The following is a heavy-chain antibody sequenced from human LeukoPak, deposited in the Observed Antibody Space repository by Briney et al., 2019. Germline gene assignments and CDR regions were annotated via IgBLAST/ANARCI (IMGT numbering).Heavy chain of an antibody. Sequence: SETLSLTCAVSDDSFSSHYWTWIRQPPGKGLEWIGYISYIGSTNYNPSLKSRVTISIDTSKNQFSLKLSSVTAADTAVYYCARELDTGTKEFDNWGQGTMVTVSS. J-gene: IGHJ3*02. D-gene: IGHD5-18*01. CDR1: DDSFSSHY. V-gene: IGHV4-59*11. CDR2: ISYIGST. CDR3: ARELDTGTKEFDN.